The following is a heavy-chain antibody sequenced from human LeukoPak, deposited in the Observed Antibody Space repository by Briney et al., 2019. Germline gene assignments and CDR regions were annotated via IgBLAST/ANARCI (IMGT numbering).Heavy chain of an antibody. J-gene: IGHJ4*02. V-gene: IGHV4-59*08. D-gene: IGHD5-18*01. CDR1: GGSISSYY. CDR3: ARRGYSYGLPLDY. CDR2: IYYSGST. Sequence: PSETLSLTCTASGGSISSYYWSWIRQPPGKGLEWIGYIYYSGSTNYNPSPKSRVTISVDTSKNQFSLKLSSVTAADTAVYYCARRGYSYGLPLDYWGQGTLVTVSS.